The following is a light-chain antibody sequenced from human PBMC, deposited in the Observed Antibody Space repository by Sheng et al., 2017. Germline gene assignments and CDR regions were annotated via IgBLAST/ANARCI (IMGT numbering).Light chain of an antibody. V-gene: IGKV1-6*01. J-gene: IGKJ2*01. CDR1: QDISMD. CDR2: ASY. CDR3: LQHHSSPYT. Sequence: AIQMTQSPSSLSASVGDRVTISCRSSQDISMDLAWYQQKPGKAPKLLIYASYTLQSGVPSRFSGSGSGTDFTLTISSLQPEDFATYYCLQHHSSPYTLGQGTKLEI.